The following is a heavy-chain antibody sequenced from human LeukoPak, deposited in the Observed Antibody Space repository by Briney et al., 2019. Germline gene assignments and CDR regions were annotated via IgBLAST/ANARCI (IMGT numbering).Heavy chain of an antibody. CDR1: GGSLSSYY. D-gene: IGHD4/OR15-4a*01. Sequence: SETLSLTCTLSGGSLSSYYRSWVRHPPGKGLEWIGYIYYSGSTNYNPSLKSRVTISVDTSKNQFYLKLSSVTAADTAVYYCARTQYGGYVNYWGQGTLVTVSS. CDR3: ARTQYGGYVNY. V-gene: IGHV4-59*08. CDR2: IYYSGST. J-gene: IGHJ4*02.